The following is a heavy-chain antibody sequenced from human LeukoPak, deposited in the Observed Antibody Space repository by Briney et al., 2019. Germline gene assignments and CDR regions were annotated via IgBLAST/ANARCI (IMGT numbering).Heavy chain of an antibody. CDR1: GGSISGTSYY. J-gene: IGHJ5*02. Sequence: SETLSLTCTVSGGSISGTSYYWGWIRQPPGKGLEWIGSIYYSGSTYYNPSLKSRVTISVDTSKNQFSLKLSSVTAADTAVYYCARYSSSWHSNWFDPWGQGTLVTVSS. D-gene: IGHD6-13*01. V-gene: IGHV4-39*07. CDR2: IYYSGST. CDR3: ARYSSSWHSNWFDP.